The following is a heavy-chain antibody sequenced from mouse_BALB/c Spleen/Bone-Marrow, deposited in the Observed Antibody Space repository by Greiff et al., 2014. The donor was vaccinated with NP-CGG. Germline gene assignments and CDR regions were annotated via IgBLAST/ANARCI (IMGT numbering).Heavy chain of an antibody. CDR3: TRDGHNYYAMDY. J-gene: IGHJ4*01. Sequence: VQLVESGAELVKPGTSVRLSCKASGYTFTTYYIYWVKQRAGQGLEWIGEINPSNGGTNFNEKYKSKATLTVDKSSSTSYMQLSSLTSEDSAVYYCTRDGHNYYAMDYCGQGTSVTVS. V-gene: IGHV1-53*01. CDR1: GYTFTTYY. CDR2: INPSNGGT. D-gene: IGHD2-3*01.